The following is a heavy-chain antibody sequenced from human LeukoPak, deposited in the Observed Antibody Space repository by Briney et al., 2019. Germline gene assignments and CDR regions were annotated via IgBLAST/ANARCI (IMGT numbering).Heavy chain of an antibody. D-gene: IGHD4-23*01. CDR2: IYTSGST. J-gene: IGHJ4*02. CDR1: GESIKSFY. Sequence: SETLSLTCTVSGESIKSFYWSWIRQPAGKGLEWIGRIYTSGSTNYSPSLKSRVTMSVDTSKNQFSLKLSSVTAADTAVYYCAVDYGGNYQFDYWGQGTLVTVSS. V-gene: IGHV4-4*07. CDR3: AVDYGGNYQFDY.